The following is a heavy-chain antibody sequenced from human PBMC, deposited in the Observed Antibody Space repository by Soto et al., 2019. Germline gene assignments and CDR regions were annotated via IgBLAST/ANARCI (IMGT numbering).Heavy chain of an antibody. J-gene: IGHJ4*02. Sequence: QVQLVESGGGVVQPGRSLRLSCAASGFTFSSYGMHWVRQAPGKGLEWVAVTSYDGSNKYYADSVKGRFTISRDNSKNTLYLQMDSLRAEDTAVYYCAKDYLTLPLRLGRLSLYTDYWGQGTLVTVSS. CDR3: AKDYLTLPLRLGRLSLYTDY. V-gene: IGHV3-30*18. CDR1: GFTFSSYG. D-gene: IGHD3-16*02. CDR2: TSYDGSNK.